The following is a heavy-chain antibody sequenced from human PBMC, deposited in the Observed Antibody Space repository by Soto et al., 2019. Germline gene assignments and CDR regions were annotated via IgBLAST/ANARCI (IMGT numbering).Heavy chain of an antibody. Sequence: GGSLRLSCAASGFTFSSYAMHCVRQAPGKGLEWVAVISYDGSNKYYADSVKGRFTISRDSSKNTLYLQMNSLRAEDTAVYYCARDRITGTTGLSDYWGQGTLVTVSS. CDR1: GFTFSSYA. CDR2: ISYDGSNK. V-gene: IGHV3-30-3*01. J-gene: IGHJ4*02. D-gene: IGHD1-7*01. CDR3: ARDRITGTTGLSDY.